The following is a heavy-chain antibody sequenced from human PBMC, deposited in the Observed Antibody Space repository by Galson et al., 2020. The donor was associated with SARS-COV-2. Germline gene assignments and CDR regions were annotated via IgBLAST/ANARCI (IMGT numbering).Heavy chain of an antibody. Sequence: ASVKVSCKASGYTFSDYFIHWVRQAPGQGLEWMGWINPNSGVAKFAQKFQGRVTMTRDRSISTAYVELSGLTSDDTAVYYCARDHVSTTIRDEFDFWGQGTLVTVSS. J-gene: IGHJ4*02. V-gene: IGHV1-2*02. CDR3: ARDHVSTTIRDEFDF. CDR2: INPNSGVA. CDR1: GYTFSDYF. D-gene: IGHD3-10*01.